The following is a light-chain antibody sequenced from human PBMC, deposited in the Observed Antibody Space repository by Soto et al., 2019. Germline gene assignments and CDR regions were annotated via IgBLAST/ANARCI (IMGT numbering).Light chain of an antibody. CDR2: GAS. CDR1: QSVSNN. V-gene: IGKV3-15*01. Sequence: IVLTQSPGTLSLSPGERATLSCRASQSVSNNYLAWYQQKPGQAPRLLIYGASSRATGIPVRFSGSGSGTEFTLTISSLQSEDFAVYYCQQYNNWPLTFGQGTRLEIK. CDR3: QQYNNWPLT. J-gene: IGKJ5*01.